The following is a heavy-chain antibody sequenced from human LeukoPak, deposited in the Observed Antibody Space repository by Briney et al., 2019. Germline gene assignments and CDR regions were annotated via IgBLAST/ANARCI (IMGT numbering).Heavy chain of an antibody. J-gene: IGHJ4*02. D-gene: IGHD5-24*01. CDR1: GFTFSSYG. V-gene: IGHV3-30*02. CDR2: IRYDGSTK. Sequence: GGSLRLSCAASGFTFSSYGMHWVRQAPGKGLEWVAFIRYDGSTKYYADSVKGRFTISRDNSKNTLYLQMNSLRAEDTAVYYCAKDARRWLQLPFDYWGQGTLVTVSS. CDR3: AKDARRWLQLPFDY.